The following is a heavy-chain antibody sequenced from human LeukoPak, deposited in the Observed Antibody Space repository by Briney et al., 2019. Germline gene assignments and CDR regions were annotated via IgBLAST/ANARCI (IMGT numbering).Heavy chain of an antibody. CDR1: GGSISSGGYY. J-gene: IGHJ3*02. V-gene: IGHV4-61*08. CDR3: ATGNYDILTGNAFDI. D-gene: IGHD3-9*01. Sequence: SETLSLTCTVSGGSISSGGYYWSWIRQHPGKGLEWIGYIYYSGSTNYNPSLKSRVTISVDTSKNQFSLKLSSVTAADTAVYYCATGNYDILTGNAFDIWGQGTMVSVSS. CDR2: IYYSGST.